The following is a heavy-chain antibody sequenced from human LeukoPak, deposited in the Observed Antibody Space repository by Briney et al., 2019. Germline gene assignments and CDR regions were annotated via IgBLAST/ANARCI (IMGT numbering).Heavy chain of an antibody. D-gene: IGHD3-10*01. J-gene: IGHJ5*02. CDR2: IYHSGST. V-gene: IGHV4-4*02. CDR1: GGSISSSNW. CDR3: ARHIRVGITMVRGVLDP. Sequence: PSETLSLTCAVSGGSISSSNWWSWVRQPPGKGLEWIGEIYHSGSTNYNPSLKSRVTISVDKSKNQFSLKLSSVTAADTAVYYCARHIRVGITMVRGVLDPWGQGTLVTVSS.